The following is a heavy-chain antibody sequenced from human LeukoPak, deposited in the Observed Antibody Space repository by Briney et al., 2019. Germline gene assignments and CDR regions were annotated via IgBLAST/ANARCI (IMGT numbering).Heavy chain of an antibody. CDR2: IYPADSDI. Sequence: GESLKISCKGSGYSINNYLIGWVRQMPGKGLEWMGIIYPADSDIRYSPSFQGQVTISADKSISTVYLQWSSLRASDTAMYYCARQEYCSGGSCYTWFDPWGQGTLVTVSS. CDR3: ARQEYCSGGSCYTWFDP. CDR1: GYSINNYL. D-gene: IGHD2-15*01. V-gene: IGHV5-51*01. J-gene: IGHJ5*02.